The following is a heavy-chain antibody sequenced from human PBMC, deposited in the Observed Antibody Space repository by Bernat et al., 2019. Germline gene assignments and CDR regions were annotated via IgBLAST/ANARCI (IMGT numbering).Heavy chain of an antibody. CDR3: ARVSPGVRGVIITPLDY. J-gene: IGHJ4*02. CDR1: GFTFSSYA. V-gene: IGHV3-23*01. CDR2: ISGSGGST. Sequence: EVQLLESGGGLVQPGGSLRLSCAASGFTFSSYAMSWVRQAPGKGLEWVSAISGSGGSTYYADSVKGRFTISRDNSKNTLYLQMNSLRAEDTAVYYCARVSPGVRGVIITPLDYWGQGTLVTVSP. D-gene: IGHD3-10*01.